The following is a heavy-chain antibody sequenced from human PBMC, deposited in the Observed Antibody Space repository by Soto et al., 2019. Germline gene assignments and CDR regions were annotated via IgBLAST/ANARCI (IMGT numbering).Heavy chain of an antibody. Sequence: GASVKVSCKASGYTFTSYYMHWVRQAPGQGLEWMGIINPSGGSTSYAQKFQGRVTMTRDTSTSTVYMELSSLRSEDTAVYYCAREDTYYYDSSGYWFDYWGQGTLVTVSS. CDR3: AREDTYYYDSSGYWFDY. V-gene: IGHV1-46*01. CDR1: GYTFTSYY. D-gene: IGHD3-22*01. CDR2: INPSGGST. J-gene: IGHJ4*02.